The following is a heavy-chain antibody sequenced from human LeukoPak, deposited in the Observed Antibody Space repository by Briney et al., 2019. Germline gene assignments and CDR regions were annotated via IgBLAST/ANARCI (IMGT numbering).Heavy chain of an antibody. CDR2: INPNSGGT. CDR3: ARAQYLTAPAGTFANS. V-gene: IGHV1-2*02. D-gene: IGHD6-13*01. J-gene: IGHJ4*02. Sequence: GASVKVSCKVSGYTFTDYYMHWVRRAPGQGLEWMGWINPNSGGTNYAQKFQGRVTMTRDTSLSTAYLQLNSLTSDDAAMYYCARAQYLTAPAGTFANSWGQGTLVTVSS. CDR1: GYTFTDYY.